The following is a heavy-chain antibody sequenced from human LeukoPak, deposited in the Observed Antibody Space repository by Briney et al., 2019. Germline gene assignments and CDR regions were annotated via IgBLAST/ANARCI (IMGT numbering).Heavy chain of an antibody. V-gene: IGHV3-30*18. D-gene: IGHD6-19*01. CDR1: GFTFSSYG. CDR2: ISYDGSNK. J-gene: IGHJ4*01. Sequence: GGSLRLSCAASGFTFSSYGMHWVRQAPGKGLEWVAVISYDGSNKYYADSVKGRFTISRDNSKNTLYLQMNSLRAEDTAVYYCAKSFADRYSSGWYGGYWGHGNLVTVSS. CDR3: AKSFADRYSSGWYGGY.